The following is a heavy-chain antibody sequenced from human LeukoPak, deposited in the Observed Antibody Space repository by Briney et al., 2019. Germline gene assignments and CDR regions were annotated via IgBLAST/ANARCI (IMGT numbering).Heavy chain of an antibody. Sequence: PGGSLRLSCAASGFTFSSYAMHWVRQAPGKGLEWVAVISYDGSNKYYADSVKGRFTISRDNSKKTLYLQMNSLRAEDTAVYYCAKEALAYFDYWGQGTLVTVSS. CDR2: ISYDGSNK. J-gene: IGHJ4*02. V-gene: IGHV3-30*04. CDR1: GFTFSSYA. CDR3: AKEALAYFDY.